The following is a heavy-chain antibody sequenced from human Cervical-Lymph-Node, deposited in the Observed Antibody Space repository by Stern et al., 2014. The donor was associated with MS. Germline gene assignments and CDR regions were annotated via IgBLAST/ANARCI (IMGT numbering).Heavy chain of an antibody. CDR3: ARRGVRASDGLDV. J-gene: IGHJ6*02. Sequence: EDQLVESGAEVKKHGESLKISCKGFGYSFSNYWIGWVRQLPGKGLEWMGVMYPGDSDTRYSPSSQGQVPISADTSINPAYLQWSTLEASDTAMYYCARRGVRASDGLDVWGQGTTVTVSS. D-gene: IGHD2-8*02. V-gene: IGHV5-51*01. CDR1: GYSFSNYW. CDR2: MYPGDSDT.